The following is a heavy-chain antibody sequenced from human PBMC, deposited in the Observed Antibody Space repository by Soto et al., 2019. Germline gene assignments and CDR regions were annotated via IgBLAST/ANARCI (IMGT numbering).Heavy chain of an antibody. Sequence: EVQLVESGGGLVQPGRSLRLSCAASGFIFDDYAMHWVRQAPGKGLEWVSSVSWDSSSIAYAGSVQGRFTPSRDNAKNSLSLQMKSLTPEDAAFYSCAKGTAATGLPDVDLWGKGKNVTVSS. V-gene: IGHV3-9*01. CDR2: VSWDSSSI. CDR3: AKGTAATGLPDVDL. D-gene: IGHD3-9*01. CDR1: GFIFDDYA. J-gene: IGHJ3*01.